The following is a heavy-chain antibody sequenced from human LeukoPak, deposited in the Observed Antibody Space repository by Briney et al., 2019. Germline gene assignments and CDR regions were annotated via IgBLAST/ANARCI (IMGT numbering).Heavy chain of an antibody. CDR1: GYTFTSYD. V-gene: IGHV1-2*02. CDR3: ARGLEQLVRGGY. J-gene: IGHJ4*02. Sequence: ASVKVSCKASGYTFTSYDINWVRQAPGQGLEWMGWINPNSGGTNYAQKFQGRVTMTRDTSISTAYMELSRLRSDDTAVYYCARGLEQLVRGGYWGQGTLVTVSS. D-gene: IGHD6-13*01. CDR2: INPNSGGT.